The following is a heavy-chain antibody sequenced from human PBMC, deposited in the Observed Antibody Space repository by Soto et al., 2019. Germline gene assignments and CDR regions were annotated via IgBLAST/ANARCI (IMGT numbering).Heavy chain of an antibody. J-gene: IGHJ6*03. Sequence: QVQLGQSGAEVKKPGASVKVSCKASGYTFTAYTMHWVRQAPGQRLEWMGWINAGNGNTKYSQKFQGRVTITRDTSASTAYMELSGLRFEATAVYYCAKDLRHTVATVYYYMDVWGKGTTVTFSS. V-gene: IGHV1-3*01. CDR2: INAGNGNT. CDR3: AKDLRHTVATVYYYMDV. CDR1: GYTFTAYT. D-gene: IGHD4-4*01.